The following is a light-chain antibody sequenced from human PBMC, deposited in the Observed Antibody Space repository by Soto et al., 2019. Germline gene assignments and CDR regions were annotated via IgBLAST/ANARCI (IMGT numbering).Light chain of an antibody. CDR3: AAWDDSLNGVV. Sequence: QPVLTQPPSASGTPGHRVTISCSGSSSNIGSNTVNWYQQLPGTAPKLLIYSNNQRPSGVPDRFSGSKSGTSASLAISGLQSEDEADYYCAAWDDSLNGVVFGGGTKLTVL. CDR2: SNN. CDR1: SSNIGSNT. V-gene: IGLV1-44*01. J-gene: IGLJ2*01.